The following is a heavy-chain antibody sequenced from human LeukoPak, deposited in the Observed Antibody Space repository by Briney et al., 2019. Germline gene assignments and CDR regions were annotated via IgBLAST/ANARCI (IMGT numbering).Heavy chain of an antibody. V-gene: IGHV4-4*07. CDR3: VRARISAGGVWLFDP. J-gene: IGHJ5*02. CDR1: GGSISSNY. CDR2: IYNTGST. Sequence: PSETLSLTCTVSGGSISSNYWNWIRQSAGKGLEWIGRIYNTGSTNYNLSLESRVTMPLGTSRNQFSLKLSSVTAADTAVYYCVRARISAGGVWLFDPWGQGTQITVSS. D-gene: IGHD2-8*02.